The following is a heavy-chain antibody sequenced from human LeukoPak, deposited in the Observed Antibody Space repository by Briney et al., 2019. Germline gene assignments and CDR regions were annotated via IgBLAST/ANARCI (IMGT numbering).Heavy chain of an antibody. CDR2: ISYDGSNK. V-gene: IGHV3-30-3*01. CDR1: GFTFSSYA. D-gene: IGHD5-18*01. J-gene: IGHJ4*02. Sequence: GGSLRLSCAASGFTFSSYAMHWVRQAPGKGLEWVAVISYDGSNKYYADSVKGRFTISRDNSKNTLYLQTNSLRAEDTAVYYCAREASGYRFDYWGQGTLVTVSS. CDR3: AREASGYRFDY.